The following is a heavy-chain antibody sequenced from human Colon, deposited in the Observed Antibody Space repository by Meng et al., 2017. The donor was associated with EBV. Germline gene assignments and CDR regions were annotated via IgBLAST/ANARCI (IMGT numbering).Heavy chain of an antibody. D-gene: IGHD4-17*01. J-gene: IGHJ4*02. CDR1: GGSFSGYY. V-gene: IGHV4-34*01. CDR3: ARRTTVNLRSFDS. Sequence: QVPINQWGAGVLKPSETLSLTCAVSGGSFSGYYWSWIRQAPGKGLEWIGEINHSGSTKFNPSLESRVSISVDTSENQVSLKLTSVTAADTAVYYCARRTTVNLRSFDSWGQGTLVTVSS. CDR2: INHSGST.